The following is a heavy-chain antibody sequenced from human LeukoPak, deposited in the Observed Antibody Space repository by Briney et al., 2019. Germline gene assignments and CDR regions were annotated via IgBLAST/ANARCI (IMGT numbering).Heavy chain of an antibody. Sequence: PSETLSLTCTVSGGSISSYYWSWIRQPPGKGLEWIGYIYYGGSTNNNPSLKSRVTISVDTSKNQFSLKLSSVTAADTAVYYCARHVSHDHGVLWGQGTLVTVSS. J-gene: IGHJ4*02. V-gene: IGHV4-59*08. CDR2: IYYGGST. CDR1: GGSISSYY. CDR3: ARHVSHDHGVL. D-gene: IGHD4-17*01.